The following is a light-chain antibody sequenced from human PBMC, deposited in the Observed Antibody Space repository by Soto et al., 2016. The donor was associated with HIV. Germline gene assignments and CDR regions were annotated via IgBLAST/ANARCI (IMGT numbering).Light chain of an antibody. Sequence: DIVMTQSPLSLPATPGEPASISCRSSQSLLHSNGDTYLDWYLQKPGQSPQLLIYLGSNRASGVPDRFSGSGSGTEFTLKITRVEAEDVGVYYCMQTLLFWTFGQGTKVEIK. CDR2: LGS. V-gene: IGKV2-28*01. CDR1: QSLLHSNGDTY. J-gene: IGKJ1*01. CDR3: MQTLLFWT.